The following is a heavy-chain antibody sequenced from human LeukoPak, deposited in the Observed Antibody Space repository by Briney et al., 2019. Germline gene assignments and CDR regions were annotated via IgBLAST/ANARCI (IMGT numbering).Heavy chain of an antibody. D-gene: IGHD1-26*01. CDR1: GFIFSTYG. V-gene: IGHV3-33*03. J-gene: IGHJ4*02. CDR3: AKNGAGATANFDY. CDR2: IWYDESNK. Sequence: PGGSLRLSCAASGFIFSTYGMHWVRQAPGKGLEWVAGIWYDESNKYYGDSVTGRFTISRDNSKNTLYLQMNSLRAEDTAVYYCAKNGAGATANFDYWGQGTLVTVSS.